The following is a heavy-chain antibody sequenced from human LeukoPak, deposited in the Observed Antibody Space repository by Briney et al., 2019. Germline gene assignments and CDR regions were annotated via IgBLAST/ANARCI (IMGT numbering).Heavy chain of an antibody. CDR1: GYTFTSYD. CDR2: MNPNSGNT. Sequence: ASVKVSCKASGYTFTSYDINWVRQATGQGLEWMGWMNPNSGNTGYAQKFQGRVTMTRNTSISTAYMELSSLRSEDTAVYYCARGLMVRGVILRLYYYYGMDVWGQGPRSPSP. CDR3: ARGLMVRGVILRLYYYYGMDV. D-gene: IGHD3-10*01. J-gene: IGHJ6*02. V-gene: IGHV1-8*01.